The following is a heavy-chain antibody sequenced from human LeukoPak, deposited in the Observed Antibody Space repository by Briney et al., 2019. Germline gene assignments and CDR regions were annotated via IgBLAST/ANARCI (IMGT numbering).Heavy chain of an antibody. CDR1: GFTFSDYY. V-gene: IGHV3-11*06. CDR2: ISSSSSYT. D-gene: IGHD5-12*01. Sequence: GGSLRLSCAASGFTFSDYYMSWIRQAPGKGLEWVSYISSSSSYTNYADSVKGRFTISRDNAKNSLYLQMNSLRAEDTAVYYCARAIEATRRSTGTCNYFDYWGQGTLVTVSS. J-gene: IGHJ4*02. CDR3: ARAIEATRRSTGTCNYFDY.